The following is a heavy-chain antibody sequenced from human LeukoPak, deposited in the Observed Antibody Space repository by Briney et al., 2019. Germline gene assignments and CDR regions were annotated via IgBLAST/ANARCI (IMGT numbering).Heavy chain of an antibody. CDR3: AKGSGWEMSYYYYYMDV. V-gene: IGHV3-21*01. D-gene: IGHD1-26*01. CDR2: ISSSSSYI. Sequence: GSLRLSCAASGFTFSSYSMNWVRQAPGKGLEWVSSISSSSSYIYYADSVKGRFTISRDNSKNTLYLQMNSLRAEDTAVYYCAKGSGWEMSYYYYYMDVWGKGTTVTISS. CDR1: GFTFSSYS. J-gene: IGHJ6*03.